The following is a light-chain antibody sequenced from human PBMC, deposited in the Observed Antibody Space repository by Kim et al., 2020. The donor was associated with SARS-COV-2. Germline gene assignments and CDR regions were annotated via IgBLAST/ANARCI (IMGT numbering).Light chain of an antibody. V-gene: IGKV3-15*01. J-gene: IGKJ2*01. Sequence: SVSPGERATLSCRASQSVSNNLAWYQQKPGQAPRLLIYGASTRATGVPARFSGSGSGTEFTLTITTLQSEDFAVYFCQHYNDWLYTFGQGTKLEIK. CDR1: QSVSNN. CDR3: QHYNDWLYT. CDR2: GAS.